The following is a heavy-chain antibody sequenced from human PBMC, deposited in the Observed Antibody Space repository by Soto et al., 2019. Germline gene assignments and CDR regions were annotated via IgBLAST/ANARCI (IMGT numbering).Heavy chain of an antibody. V-gene: IGHV4-59*01. Sequence: SETLSLTCTVSGGSISSYYWSWIRQPPGKGLEWIGYIYYSGSTNYNPSLKSRVTISVDTSKNQFSLKLSSVTAADTAVYYCARALPQSQLSQLTGYSSSWYAFDIWGQGTMVNVSS. J-gene: IGHJ3*02. CDR3: ARALPQSQLSQLTGYSSSWYAFDI. D-gene: IGHD6-13*01. CDR1: GGSISSYY. CDR2: IYYSGST.